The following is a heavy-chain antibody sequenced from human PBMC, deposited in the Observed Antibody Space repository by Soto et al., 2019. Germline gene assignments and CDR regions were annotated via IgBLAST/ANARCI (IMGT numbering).Heavy chain of an antibody. CDR1: GFRLCNCG. Sequence: VGSLRCSWAAGGFRLCNCGMQGVRQPPGTGLEWVAVIWYDGSNKYEEDSVKGRFTISRDNSRNMLYLGLNSLRFEDRAVYDCARAPERRGYGRQFFDPSGQGTLVTVSS. CDR2: IWYDGSNK. D-gene: IGHD5-12*01. V-gene: IGHV3-33*01. J-gene: IGHJ5*02. CDR3: ARAPERRGYGRQFFDP.